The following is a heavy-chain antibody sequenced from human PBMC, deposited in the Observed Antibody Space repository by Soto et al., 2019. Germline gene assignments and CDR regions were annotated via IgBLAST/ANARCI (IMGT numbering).Heavy chain of an antibody. V-gene: IGHV3-9*01. CDR2: ISWNSGSI. CDR1: GFTFDAYA. Sequence: EVQLVESGGGLVQPGRSLRLSCAASGFTFDAYAMHWVLHAPGKGLEWVSGISWNSGSIGYADSVKGRFTSSSDNAKNSLYLQMNSLRSEGTALYYCAKGGRTIIGWFDPWGQGTLVTVSS. CDR3: AKGGRTIIGWFDP. D-gene: IGHD3-16*01. J-gene: IGHJ5*02.